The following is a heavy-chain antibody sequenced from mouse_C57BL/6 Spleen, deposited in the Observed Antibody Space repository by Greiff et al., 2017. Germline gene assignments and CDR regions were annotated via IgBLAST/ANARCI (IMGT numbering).Heavy chain of an antibody. V-gene: IGHV1-53*01. Sequence: VQLQQPGTELVKPGASVKLSCKASGYTFTSYWMHWVKQRPGQGLEWIGNINPSNGGTNYNAKFKGKATLTVDKSSSTAYMQLSSLTSEDTAVYYCARDGCYVRYAMDYWGQRTSVTVSS. CDR1: GYTFTSYW. CDR3: ARDGCYVRYAMDY. D-gene: IGHD2-3*01. J-gene: IGHJ4*01. CDR2: INPSNGGT.